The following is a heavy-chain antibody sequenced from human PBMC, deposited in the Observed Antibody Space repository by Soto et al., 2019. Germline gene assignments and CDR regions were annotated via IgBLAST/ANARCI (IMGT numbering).Heavy chain of an antibody. CDR2: ISSSSSYI. V-gene: IGHV3-21*01. Sequence: EVQLVESGGGLVKPGGSLRLSCAASGFTFSSYSMNWVRQAPGKGLEWVSSISSSSSYIYYADSVKGRFTISRDNAKNSLYLQMNSLRAEDTAVYYCARERAPSYGSGSYSDYWGQGTLVTVSS. D-gene: IGHD3-10*01. J-gene: IGHJ4*02. CDR3: ARERAPSYGSGSYSDY. CDR1: GFTFSSYS.